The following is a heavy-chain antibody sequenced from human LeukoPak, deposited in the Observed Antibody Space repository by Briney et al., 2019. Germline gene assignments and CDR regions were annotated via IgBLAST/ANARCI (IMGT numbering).Heavy chain of an antibody. CDR2: ISWNSGSI. CDR1: GFTFDDYA. Sequence: GGSLRLSCAASGFTFDDYAMHWVRQAPGKGLEWVSGISWNSGSIGYADSVKGRFTISRDNAKNSLYLQMNSLRAEDTALYYCAKDRYGDYSSAFDIWGQGTMVTVSS. CDR3: AKDRYGDYSSAFDI. D-gene: IGHD4-17*01. J-gene: IGHJ3*02. V-gene: IGHV3-9*01.